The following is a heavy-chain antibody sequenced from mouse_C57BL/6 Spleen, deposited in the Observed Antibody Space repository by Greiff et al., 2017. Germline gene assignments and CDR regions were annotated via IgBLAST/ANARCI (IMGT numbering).Heavy chain of an antibody. J-gene: IGHJ3*01. CDR3: TRENYGNYWFAY. CDR1: GYTFTDYE. V-gene: IGHV1-15*01. D-gene: IGHD2-1*01. CDR2: IDPETGGT. Sequence: QVQLQQSGAELVRPGASVTLSCKASGYTFTDYEMHWVKQTPVHGLEWIGAIDPETGGTAYNQKFKGKAILTADKSSSTAYMELRSLTSEDSAVYYCTRENYGNYWFAYWGQGTLVTVSA.